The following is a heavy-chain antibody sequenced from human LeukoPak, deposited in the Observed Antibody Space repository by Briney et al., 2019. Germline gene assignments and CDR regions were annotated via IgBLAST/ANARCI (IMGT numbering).Heavy chain of an antibody. J-gene: IGHJ4*02. D-gene: IGHD5-18*01. CDR3: AKGTNTAMAPGDY. CDR2: ISYDGSNK. V-gene: IGHV3-30*18. CDR1: GFTFSSYG. Sequence: PGGSLRLSCAASGFTFSSYGMHWVRQAPGKGLEWVAVISYDGSNKYYADSVKGRFTISRDNSKNTLYLQMNSLRAEDTAVYYCAKGTNTAMAPGDYWGQRTLVTVSS.